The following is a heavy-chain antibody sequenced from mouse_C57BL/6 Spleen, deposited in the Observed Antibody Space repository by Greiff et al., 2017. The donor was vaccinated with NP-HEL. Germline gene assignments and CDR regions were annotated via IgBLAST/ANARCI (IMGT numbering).Heavy chain of an antibody. CDR2: IWSDGST. J-gene: IGHJ1*03. CDR3: ATNYGSSYGYFDV. D-gene: IGHD1-1*01. Sequence: VKLMESGPGLVAPSQSLSITCTVSGFSLTSYGVHWVRQPPGKGLEWLVVIWSDGSTTYNSALKSRLSISKDNSKSQVFLKMNSLQTDDTAMYYCATNYGSSYGYFDVWGTGTTVTVAS. V-gene: IGHV2-6*03. CDR1: GFSLTSYG.